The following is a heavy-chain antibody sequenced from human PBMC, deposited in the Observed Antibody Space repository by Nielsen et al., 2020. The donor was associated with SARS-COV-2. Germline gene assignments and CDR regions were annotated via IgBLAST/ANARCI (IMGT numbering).Heavy chain of an antibody. V-gene: IGHV3-23*01. CDR1: GFTFSNYA. J-gene: IGHJ4*02. CDR2: IGGSGDIT. CDR3: AKDLIAVIVATASPFDY. Sequence: GESLKISCAASGFTFSNYAMSWVRQAPGEGLEWVSTIGGSGDITYYGDSVKGRFTISRDNSKNTLYLQMNSLRAEDTAVYYCAKDLIAVIVATASPFDYWGQGSLVTVSS. D-gene: IGHD2-15*01.